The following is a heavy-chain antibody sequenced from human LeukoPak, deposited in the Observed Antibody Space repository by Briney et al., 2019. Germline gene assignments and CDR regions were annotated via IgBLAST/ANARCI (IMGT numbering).Heavy chain of an antibody. Sequence: GGSPRLSCAASGFTFSSYSMNWVRQAPGKGLEWVSSISSSSSYIYYADSVKGRFTISRDNAKNSLYLQMNSLRAEDTAVYYCARDGHPYYYDSSGSPGYFDYWGQGTLVTVSS. CDR1: GFTFSSYS. CDR2: ISSSSSYI. V-gene: IGHV3-21*01. D-gene: IGHD3-22*01. CDR3: ARDGHPYYYDSSGSPGYFDY. J-gene: IGHJ4*02.